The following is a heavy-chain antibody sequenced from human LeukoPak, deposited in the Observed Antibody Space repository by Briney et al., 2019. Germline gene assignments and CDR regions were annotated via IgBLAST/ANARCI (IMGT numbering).Heavy chain of an antibody. CDR1: GFTFSSYE. V-gene: IGHV3-48*03. J-gene: IGHJ6*04. CDR2: ISSSGSTI. D-gene: IGHD3-10*02. CDR3: AELGITMIGGV. Sequence: GGSPRLSCAASGFTFSSYEMNWVRQAPGKGLEGVSYISSSGSTIYYADSVKGRFTISRDNAKNSLYLQMNSLRAEDTAVYYCAELGITMIGGVWGKGTTVTISS.